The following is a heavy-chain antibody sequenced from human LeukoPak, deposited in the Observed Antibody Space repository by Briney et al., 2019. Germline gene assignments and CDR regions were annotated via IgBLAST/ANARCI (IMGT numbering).Heavy chain of an antibody. CDR3: ARGVDGALDY. CDR1: GFAFTASS. CDR2: ISARGDRT. Sequence: GGSLRLYCAPSGFAFTASSMVWVRQTPGKGLEWVSEISARGDRTYYPDSVKGRFTTSRDNSKNTLFLQMTSLRAEDTALYFCARGVDGALDYWGQGTQVTVSS. D-gene: IGHD3-10*01. J-gene: IGHJ4*02. V-gene: IGHV3-23*01.